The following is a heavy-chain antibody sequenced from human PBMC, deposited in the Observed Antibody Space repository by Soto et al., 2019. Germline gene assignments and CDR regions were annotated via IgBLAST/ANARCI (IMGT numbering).Heavy chain of an antibody. V-gene: IGHV3-48*03. CDR1: GFTFSSYE. D-gene: IGHD3-22*01. CDR3: ERDNRDYHDSSPI. CDR2: ISSSGSTI. Sequence: GGSLRLSCAASGFTFSSYEMNWVRQAPGKGLEWVSYISSSGSTIYYADSVKGRFTISRDNAKNSLYLQMNSLRAEDTAVYYCERDNRDYHDSSPIWGQGTLVTVSS. J-gene: IGHJ4*02.